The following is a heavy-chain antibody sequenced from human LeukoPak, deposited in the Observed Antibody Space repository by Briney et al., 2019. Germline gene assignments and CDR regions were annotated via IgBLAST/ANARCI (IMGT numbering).Heavy chain of an antibody. Sequence: GGSLRLSCAASGFTFSSYAMTWVRQAPGKGLEWVSGITGSDGSTYYADSVKGRFSISRDNSKNTVFLQMNSLRADATAVYYCAKEASSGLNDYWGQGTLVTVSS. CDR3: AKEASSGLNDY. CDR1: GFTFSSYA. CDR2: ITGSDGST. D-gene: IGHD3-22*01. V-gene: IGHV3-23*01. J-gene: IGHJ4*02.